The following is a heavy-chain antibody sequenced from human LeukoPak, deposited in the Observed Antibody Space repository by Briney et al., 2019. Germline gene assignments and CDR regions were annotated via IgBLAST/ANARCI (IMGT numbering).Heavy chain of an antibody. CDR2: ISYDGSNK. CDR1: GFTFSSYA. CDR3: ARGAPYGSGSYHYYFDY. Sequence: GGSLRLSCAASGFTFSSYAMHWVRQAPGKGLEWVAVISYDGSNKYYADSVKGRFTISRDNSKNTLYLQMNSLRAEDTAVYYCARGAPYGSGSYHYYFDYWGQGTLVTVSS. J-gene: IGHJ4*02. V-gene: IGHV3-30-3*01. D-gene: IGHD3-10*01.